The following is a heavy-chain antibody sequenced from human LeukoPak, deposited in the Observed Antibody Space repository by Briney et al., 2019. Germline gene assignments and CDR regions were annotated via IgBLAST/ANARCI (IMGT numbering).Heavy chain of an antibody. CDR1: GFTFSSYG. V-gene: IGHV3-33*01. D-gene: IGHD1-1*01. Sequence: GRSLRLSCAASGFTFSSYGMHWVRQAPGKGLEWVAVIWYDGSNKYYADSVKGRFTISRDNSKNTLYLQMNSLRAEDTAVYYCAREKKILKMRNGSQFDPWGQGTLVTVSS. J-gene: IGHJ5*02. CDR2: IWYDGSNK. CDR3: AREKKILKMRNGSQFDP.